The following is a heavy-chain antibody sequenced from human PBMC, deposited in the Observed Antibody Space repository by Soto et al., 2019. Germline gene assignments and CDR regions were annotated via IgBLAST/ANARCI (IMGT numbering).Heavy chain of an antibody. D-gene: IGHD2-8*01. CDR3: ARGYCTNGVCYTSTAFDI. Sequence: SETLSLTCAVYGGSFSGYYWSWIRQPPGKGLEWIGEINHSGSTNYNPSLKSRVTISVDTSKNQFSLKLSSVTAADTAVYYCARGYCTNGVCYTSTAFDIWGQGTMVT. CDR1: GGSFSGYY. V-gene: IGHV4-34*01. CDR2: INHSGST. J-gene: IGHJ3*02.